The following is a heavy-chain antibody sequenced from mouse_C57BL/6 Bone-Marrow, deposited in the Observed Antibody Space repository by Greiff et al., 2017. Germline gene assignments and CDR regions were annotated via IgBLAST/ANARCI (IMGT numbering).Heavy chain of an antibody. Sequence: EVKLEESGGGLVQPGGSLSLSCAASGFTFTDYYMSWVRQPPGKALEWLGFIRNKANGYTTEYSASVKGRFTISRDNSQSILYLQMNALRAEDSATYYCARGTTVVADYWGQGTTLTVSS. D-gene: IGHD1-1*01. CDR2: IRNKANGYTT. CDR3: ARGTTVVADY. CDR1: GFTFTDYY. V-gene: IGHV7-3*01. J-gene: IGHJ2*01.